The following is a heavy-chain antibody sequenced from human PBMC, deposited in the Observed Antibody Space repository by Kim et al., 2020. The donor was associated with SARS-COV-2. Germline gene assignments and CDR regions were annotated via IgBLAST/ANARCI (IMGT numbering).Heavy chain of an antibody. CDR3: ARRKFTIFGGDPSYYYYMDV. CDR1: GGSISSGGYS. V-gene: IGHV4-30-2*01. CDR2: IYHSGST. D-gene: IGHD3-3*01. J-gene: IGHJ6*03. Sequence: SETLSLTCAVSGGSISSGGYSWSWIRQPPGKGLEWIGYIYHSGSTYYNPSLKSRVTISVDRSKNQFSLKLSSVTAADTAVYYCARRKFTIFGGDPSYYYYMDVWGKGTTVTVSS.